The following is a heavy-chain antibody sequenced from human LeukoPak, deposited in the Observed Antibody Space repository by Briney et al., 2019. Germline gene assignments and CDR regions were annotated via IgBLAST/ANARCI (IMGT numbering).Heavy chain of an antibody. V-gene: IGHV1-8*01. J-gene: IGHJ4*02. CDR2: MNPNSGNT. CDR3: ARGRMVRGVHSFDY. D-gene: IGHD3-10*01. CDR1: GYTFTSYD. Sequence: ASVTVSCKASGYTFTSYDINWVRQAPGQGLEWMGWMNPNSGNTGYAQKFQGRVTMTRNTSISTAYMELSSLRSEDTAVYYCARGRMVRGVHSFDYWGQGTLVTVSS.